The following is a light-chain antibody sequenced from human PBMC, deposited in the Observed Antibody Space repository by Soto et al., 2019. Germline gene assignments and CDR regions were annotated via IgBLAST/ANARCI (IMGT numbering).Light chain of an antibody. V-gene: IGKV3D-15*01. CDR1: QSVSSN. CDR3: QQYDNWPLT. J-gene: IGKJ1*01. Sequence: EIVMTQSPATLSVSPGERSTLSCMASQSVSSNLAWYQQKPGQTPSLLIYGTSTRATGIPARFSGSGSGTEFTLTISSLQSEDFAVYYCQQYDNWPLTFGQGTKVDIK. CDR2: GTS.